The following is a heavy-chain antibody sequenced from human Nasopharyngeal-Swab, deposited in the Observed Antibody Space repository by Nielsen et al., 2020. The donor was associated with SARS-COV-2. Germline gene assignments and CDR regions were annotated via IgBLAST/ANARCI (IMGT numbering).Heavy chain of an antibody. CDR3: TRDDFWSGYFDY. CDR1: GSTSGDYA. Sequence: GGSLRPSCTASGSTSGDYAMSWVRQAPGKGLEWVGFIRSKAYGGTTEYAASVKGRFTISRDDSKSIAYLQMNSLKTEDTAVYYCTRDDFWSGYFDYWGQGALVTVSS. CDR2: IRSKAYGGTT. V-gene: IGHV3-49*04. D-gene: IGHD3-3*01. J-gene: IGHJ4*02.